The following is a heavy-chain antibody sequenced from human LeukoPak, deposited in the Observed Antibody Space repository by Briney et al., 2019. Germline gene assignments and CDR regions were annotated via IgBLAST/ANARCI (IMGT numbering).Heavy chain of an antibody. CDR2: LSGSGGST. J-gene: IGHJ4*02. D-gene: IGHD2-15*01. V-gene: IGHV3-23*01. CDR3: AKEPLCGGGSCYSRCFDY. Sequence: GGSLRLSCAASGFTFSNYAMSWVRQTPGKGLEWFSALSGSGGSTYYADSVKGRFTISRDNSKDTLYLQMNSLRAEDTAVYYCAKEPLCGGGSCYSRCFDYWGQGTLVTVSS. CDR1: GFTFSNYA.